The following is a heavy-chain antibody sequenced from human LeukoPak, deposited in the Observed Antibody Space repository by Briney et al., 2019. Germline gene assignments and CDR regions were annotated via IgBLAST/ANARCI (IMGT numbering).Heavy chain of an antibody. J-gene: IGHJ4*02. CDR1: GFTISNAW. CDR2: IKTKTDGGTT. D-gene: IGHD6-19*01. V-gene: IGHV3-15*01. CDR3: TTWYHGVAGTDY. Sequence: PGGSLRLSCGASGFTISNAWMRWVRKATGKGLEWVGTIKTKTDGGTTDYAPPVKGRFTISRDDSKNTQDLQMNSLKTEDTAGYYCTTWYHGVAGTDYWDQGTLVT.